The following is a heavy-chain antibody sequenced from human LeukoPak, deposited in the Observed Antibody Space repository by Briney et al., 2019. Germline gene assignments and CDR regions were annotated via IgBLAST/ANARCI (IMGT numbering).Heavy chain of an antibody. CDR1: GFTFSNHW. Sequence: GRSLRLSCAASGFTFSNHWMHWVRQAPGKGLVWVSRLNYDGSSRNYADSVKGRFTSSRDNAKNTVYLQMNSLRAEDTGVYYCARDSAPIGWGRGTLGTVSS. J-gene: IGHJ4*02. CDR3: ARDSAPIG. CDR2: LNYDGSSR. V-gene: IGHV3-74*01. D-gene: IGHD2/OR15-2a*01.